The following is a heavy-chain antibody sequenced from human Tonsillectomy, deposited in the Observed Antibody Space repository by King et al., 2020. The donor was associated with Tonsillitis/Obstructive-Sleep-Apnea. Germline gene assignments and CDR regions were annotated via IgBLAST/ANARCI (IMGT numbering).Heavy chain of an antibody. J-gene: IGHJ4*02. V-gene: IGHV4-39*01. CDR1: GGSISSSGYY. D-gene: IGHD6-6*01. Sequence: LQESGPGLVKPSETLSLTCTVSGGSISSSGYYWGWIRQPPGKGLEWIGSIYYSGSTYYNPSLKSRVTISVDTSKNQFSLKLSSVTAADTAVYYCARRWGFSSSSVDYWGQGTLVTVSS. CDR2: IYYSGST. CDR3: ARRWGFSSSSVDY.